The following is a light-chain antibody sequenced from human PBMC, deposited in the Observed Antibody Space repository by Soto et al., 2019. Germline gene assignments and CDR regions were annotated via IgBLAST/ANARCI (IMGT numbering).Light chain of an antibody. CDR1: SSDVGGYNY. CDR2: EVS. J-gene: IGLJ2*01. Sequence: QSALTQPPSASGSPGQSVTISCTGTSSDVGGYNYVSRYQQHPGKAPKFMIFEVSRRPSGVPDRFSGSKSGNTASLTVSGLQADDEADYYCSSYAGSNNPVVFGGGTQLTVL. V-gene: IGLV2-8*01. CDR3: SSYAGSNNPVV.